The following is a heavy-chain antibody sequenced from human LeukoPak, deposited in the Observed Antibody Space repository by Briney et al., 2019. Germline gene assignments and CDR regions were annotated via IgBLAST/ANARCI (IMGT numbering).Heavy chain of an antibody. CDR2: IKEDGSEK. V-gene: IGHV3-7*01. D-gene: IGHD2-21*02. J-gene: IGHJ4*02. CDR3: ARVAYRGGDCYTTFDY. Sequence: GGSLRLSCAASGFTFSSYWMSWVRQAPGKGLEWVANIKEDGSEKYYVDSVKGRFTISRDNAKNSLYLQMNNLRAEDTAVYYCARVAYRGGDCYTTFDYWGQGTLVTVSS. CDR1: GFTFSSYW.